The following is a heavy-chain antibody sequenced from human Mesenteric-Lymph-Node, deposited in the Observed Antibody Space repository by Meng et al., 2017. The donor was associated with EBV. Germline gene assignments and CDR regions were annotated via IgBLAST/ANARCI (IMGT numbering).Heavy chain of an antibody. CDR3: VGGVAADGSVDY. J-gene: IGHJ4*02. V-gene: IGHV4-30-4*01. D-gene: IGHD6-13*01. CDR2: IYYSGDT. CDR1: GGAISRGVYY. Sequence: LHALGPELVKPSPPPSLPCPASGGAISRGVYYWSWIRQPPGKGLEWIGYIYYSGDTYYNPSLKSRVTISVDTSKNQFSLRLSSVTAADTAVYYCVGGVAADGSVDYWGQGTLVTVSS.